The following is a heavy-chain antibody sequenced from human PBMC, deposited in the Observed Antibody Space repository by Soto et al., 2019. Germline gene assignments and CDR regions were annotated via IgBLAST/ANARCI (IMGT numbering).Heavy chain of an antibody. CDR2: MYHTGST. D-gene: IGHD3-10*01. V-gene: IGHV4-39*01. CDR3: ARVRGGDTHVFDF. Sequence: QLHLHESGPGLVKPSETLSLSCSVSGDSITRSGFYWAWIRRPPGKELEWIGSMYHTGSTYYNPSLESRLTGSVDTSKSQFSLRLTSITAADAGVYFCARVRGGDTHVFDFWGQGAWVTVSS. CDR1: GDSITRSGFY. J-gene: IGHJ4*02.